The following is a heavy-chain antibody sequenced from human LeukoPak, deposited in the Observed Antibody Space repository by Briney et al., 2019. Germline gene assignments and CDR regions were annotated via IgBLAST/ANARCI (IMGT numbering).Heavy chain of an antibody. CDR2: IIPIFGIA. J-gene: IGHJ6*02. Sequence: SVKVSCKASGGTVSSYAISWVRQAPGPGREWMGRIIPIFGIANYAQKFQGRVTITADKSTSTAYMELSSLRSEDTAVYYCARDKDDYSNYGPPSGLDVWGQGTTVTVSS. CDR1: GGTVSSYA. CDR3: ARDKDDYSNYGPPSGLDV. D-gene: IGHD4-11*01. V-gene: IGHV1-69*04.